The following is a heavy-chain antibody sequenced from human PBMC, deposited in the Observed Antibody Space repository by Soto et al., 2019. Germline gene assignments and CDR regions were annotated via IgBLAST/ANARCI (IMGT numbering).Heavy chain of an antibody. V-gene: IGHV4-59*01. CDR1: GGSISSYY. CDR3: ARALRYSGFDY. J-gene: IGHJ4*02. CDR2: IYYSGST. D-gene: IGHD5-12*01. Sequence: ETLSLTCTVSGGSISSYYWSWIRQPPGKGLEWIGYIYYSGSTNYNPSLKSRVTISVDTSKNQFSLKLSSVTAADTAVYYCARALRYSGFDYWGQGTLVTVSS.